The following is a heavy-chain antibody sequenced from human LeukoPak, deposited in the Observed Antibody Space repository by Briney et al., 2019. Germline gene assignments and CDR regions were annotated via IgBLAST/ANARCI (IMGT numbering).Heavy chain of an antibody. CDR3: ARGKAGYYDSSGYMIDY. Sequence: ASVKVSCKASGYTFTGYYMHWVRQAPGQGLEWMGWINPNSGGTNYAQKFQGRVTMTRDTSISTAYMELSRLRSDDTAVYYCARGKAGYYDSSGYMIDYWGQGTLVTVSS. D-gene: IGHD3-22*01. CDR1: GYTFTGYY. J-gene: IGHJ4*02. V-gene: IGHV1-2*02. CDR2: INPNSGGT.